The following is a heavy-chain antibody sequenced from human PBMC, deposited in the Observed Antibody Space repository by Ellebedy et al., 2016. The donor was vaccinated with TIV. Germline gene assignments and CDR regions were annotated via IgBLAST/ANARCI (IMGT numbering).Heavy chain of an antibody. V-gene: IGHV3-66*01. CDR1: GFXXSSIX. CDR2: IYSGGGT. Sequence: PGGSLRLSCAASGFXXSSIXISWVXQAPGMVLEWVSVIYSGGGTYYADSVKGRFTISRDNSKNTLYLQMNSLRVEDTAVYYWGSRPNGDFHFLDYWGQGTLVTVSS. J-gene: IGHJ4*02. CDR3: GSRPNGDFHFLDY. D-gene: IGHD4-17*01.